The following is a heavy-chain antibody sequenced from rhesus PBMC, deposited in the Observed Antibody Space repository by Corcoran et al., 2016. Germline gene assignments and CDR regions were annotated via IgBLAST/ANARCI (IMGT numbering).Heavy chain of an antibody. CDR1: GYSISSRYG. CDR2: IGGSSGNT. V-gene: IGHV4-127*01. D-gene: IGHD4-29*01. Sequence: QVQLQESGPGLVKPSETLSLTCAVSGYSISSRYGRRLIRQPPGKGLEWIGYIGGSSGNTHYNTSLKSRVTISKDTSKNQFSLKLSSVTAADTAVYYCASDDYGSSYRNWGQGVLVTVSS. J-gene: IGHJ4*01. CDR3: ASDDYGSSYRN.